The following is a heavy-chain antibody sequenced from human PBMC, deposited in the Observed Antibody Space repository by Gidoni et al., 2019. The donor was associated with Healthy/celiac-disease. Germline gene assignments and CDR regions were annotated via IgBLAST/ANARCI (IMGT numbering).Heavy chain of an antibody. CDR3: ARDHRRSGYFGGWFDP. CDR1: GGSFSSGSYY. D-gene: IGHD3-3*01. V-gene: IGHV4-61*01. Sequence: QVQLQESGPGLVKPSETLSLTCTVSGGSFSSGSYYWSWIRQPPGKGLEWIGYIYYSGSTNYNPSLKSRVTISVDTSKNQFSLKLSSVTAADTAVYYCARDHRRSGYFGGWFDPWGQGTLVTVSS. CDR2: IYYSGST. J-gene: IGHJ5*02.